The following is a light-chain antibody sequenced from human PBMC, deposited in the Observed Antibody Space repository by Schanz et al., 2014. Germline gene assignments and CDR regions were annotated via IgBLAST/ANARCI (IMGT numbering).Light chain of an antibody. V-gene: IGLV2-11*01. Sequence: QSALTQPRSVSGSPGQSVAISCTGTSSDVGGYNYVSWYQHHPGKAPKLMIYDVSKRPSGVPDRFSGSKSGNTASLTISGLQADNEAEYYCSSYGGSNFVVFGGGTKLTVL. CDR3: SSYGGSNFVV. CDR2: DVS. J-gene: IGLJ2*01. CDR1: SSDVGGYNY.